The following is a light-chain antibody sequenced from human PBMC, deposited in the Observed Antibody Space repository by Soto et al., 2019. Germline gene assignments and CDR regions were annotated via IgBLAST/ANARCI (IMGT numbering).Light chain of an antibody. CDR2: AAS. J-gene: IGKJ1*01. V-gene: IGKV1-39*01. CDR3: QQSYSIPLM. CDR1: QSIGTF. Sequence: DIQMAQSPSSLSASLGDTVSITCRASQSIGTFLNWYQQSPAKAPKLLIYAASILQTGVPSRFRGSGSGTVFTLPIGSLQPEDFATYYCQQSYSIPLMFGQGTKVEV.